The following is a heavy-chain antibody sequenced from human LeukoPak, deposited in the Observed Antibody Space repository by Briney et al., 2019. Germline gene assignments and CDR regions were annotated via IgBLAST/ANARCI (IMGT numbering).Heavy chain of an antibody. D-gene: IGHD1-7*01. Sequence: ASVKVSCKASGYTFTDYYMHWVRQAPGQGLEWMGWINPNSGGTNYAQKFQGRVTMTRDTSISTAYMELSRLRSDDTAVYYCARLTGTYGADDYYYYYMDVWGKGTTVTVSS. CDR2: INPNSGGT. V-gene: IGHV1-2*02. CDR1: GYTFTDYY. CDR3: ARLTGTYGADDYYYYYMDV. J-gene: IGHJ6*03.